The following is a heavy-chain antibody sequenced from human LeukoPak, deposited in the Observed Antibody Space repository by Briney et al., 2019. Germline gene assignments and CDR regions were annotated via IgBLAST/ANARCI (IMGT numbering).Heavy chain of an antibody. D-gene: IGHD4-23*01. CDR3: AKGPYGGSLFDY. J-gene: IGHJ4*02. CDR2: ISWNSGSI. CDR1: GFTFDDYA. V-gene: IGHV3-9*01. Sequence: ERSLRLSCADSGFTFDDYAMHWVRQAPGKGLEWVSGISWNSGSIGYADSVKGRFTISRDNAKNSLYLQMNSLRAEDTALYYCAKGPYGGSLFDYWGQGSLVTVSS.